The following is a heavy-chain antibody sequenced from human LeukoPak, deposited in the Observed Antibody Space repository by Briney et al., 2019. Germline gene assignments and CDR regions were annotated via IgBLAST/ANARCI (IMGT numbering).Heavy chain of an antibody. D-gene: IGHD6-13*01. Sequence: SETLSLTCTVSGGFISSSSYYWGWIRQPPGKGLEWIGNIHYSGSTYYNPSLKSRVTISVDTSKNQFSLKLSSVTAADTAVYYCARERIGIAATGTLRGPRNYYYYMDVWGKGTTVTVSS. V-gene: IGHV4-39*07. CDR1: GGFISSSSYY. J-gene: IGHJ6*03. CDR3: ARERIGIAATGTLRGPRNYYYYMDV. CDR2: IHYSGST.